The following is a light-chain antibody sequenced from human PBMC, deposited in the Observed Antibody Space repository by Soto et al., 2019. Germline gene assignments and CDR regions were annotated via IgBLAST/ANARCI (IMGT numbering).Light chain of an antibody. CDR1: QSVASNY. Sequence: EIVLTQSPGTLPLSPGERATLSCRASQSVASNYLAWYQQKPGQAPRLLIYSASGRATGIPDRFSGSGSGTDFTLNISRLEPEEYAGYDCQQYGSAPWTFGQGTKVEIK. J-gene: IGKJ1*01. CDR3: QQYGSAPWT. V-gene: IGKV3-20*01. CDR2: SAS.